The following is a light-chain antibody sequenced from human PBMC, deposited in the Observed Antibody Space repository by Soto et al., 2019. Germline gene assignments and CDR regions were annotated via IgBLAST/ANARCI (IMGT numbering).Light chain of an antibody. Sequence: DIQMTQSPSSLSASVGDRVTITCRTSQPINIYLNWYQHKPGKAPKLLIYAASSLQSGVPSRFSGSGSGADFTLTISSLQPEDFATYYCQQYYSYPLTFGGGTKVEIK. CDR1: QPINIY. CDR2: AAS. J-gene: IGKJ4*01. V-gene: IGKV1-39*01. CDR3: QQYYSYPLT.